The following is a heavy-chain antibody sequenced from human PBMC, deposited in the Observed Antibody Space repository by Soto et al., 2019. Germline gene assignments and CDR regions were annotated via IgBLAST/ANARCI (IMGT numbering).Heavy chain of an antibody. Sequence: PGGSLRLSCAASGFTFSNYAMSWVRQAPGKGLEWVSAISGSGGSTYYADSVKGRFTISRDNSKNTLYLQMNSLRAEDTAVYYCARQLVPIRGSDWFDPWGQGTLVTVSS. CDR2: ISGSGGST. V-gene: IGHV3-23*01. CDR1: GFTFSNYA. J-gene: IGHJ5*02. D-gene: IGHD6-13*01. CDR3: ARQLVPIRGSDWFDP.